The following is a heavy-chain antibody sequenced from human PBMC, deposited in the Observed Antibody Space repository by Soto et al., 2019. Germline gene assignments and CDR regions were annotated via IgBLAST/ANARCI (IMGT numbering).Heavy chain of an antibody. CDR2: INAANGDT. CDR1: GYTFTSYG. J-gene: IGHJ5*02. V-gene: IGHV1-3*01. CDR3: VRRHVSATGIDWFDP. D-gene: IGHD6-13*01. Sequence: ASVKVSCKASGYTFTSYGIHWVRQAPGQRLEWMGWINAANGDTKYSPKFQGRVTITRDTSASTAYMELSSLRSEDTAVYYCVRRHVSATGIDWFDPWGQGTLVTVAS.